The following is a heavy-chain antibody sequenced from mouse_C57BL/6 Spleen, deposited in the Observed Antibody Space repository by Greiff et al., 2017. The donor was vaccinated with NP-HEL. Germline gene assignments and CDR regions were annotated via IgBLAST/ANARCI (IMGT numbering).Heavy chain of an antibody. CDR1: GYTFTSYW. CDR2: IDPSDSYT. D-gene: IGHD1-1*01. V-gene: IGHV1-69*01. CDR3: ARGVYYYGAMDY. J-gene: IGHJ4*01. Sequence: QVQLKQPGAELVMPGASVKLSCKASGYTFTSYWMHWVKQRPGQGLEWIGEIDPSDSYTNYNQKFKGKSTLTVDKSSSTAYMQLSSLTSEDSAVYYCARGVYYYGAMDYWGQGTSVTVSS.